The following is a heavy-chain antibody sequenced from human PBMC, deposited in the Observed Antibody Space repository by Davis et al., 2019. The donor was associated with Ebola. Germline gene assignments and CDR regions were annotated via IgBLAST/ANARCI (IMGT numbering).Heavy chain of an antibody. Sequence: GESLKISCAASGFTFDDYAMHWVRQAPGKGLEWVSLISGDGGSTYYADSVKGRFTISRDNSKNSLYLQMNSLRTEDTALYYCAKTTGGVWSGYWGENWFDPWGQGTLVTVSS. CDR2: ISGDGGST. CDR3: AKTTGGVWSGYWGENWFDP. D-gene: IGHD3-3*01. V-gene: IGHV3-43*02. J-gene: IGHJ5*02. CDR1: GFTFDDYA.